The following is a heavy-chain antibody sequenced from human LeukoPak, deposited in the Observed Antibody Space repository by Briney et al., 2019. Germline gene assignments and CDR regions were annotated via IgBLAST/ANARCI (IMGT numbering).Heavy chain of an antibody. V-gene: IGHV1-2*02. CDR1: GYTFTGYY. CDR2: INPNSGGT. D-gene: IGHD6-13*01. CDR3: ARGDSSSWLSGGDY. Sequence: ASVKVSCKASGYTFTGYYMHWVRQAPGQGLEWMGWINPNSGGTNYAQKFQGRVTMTRDTSTSTAYMELRSLRSDDTAVYYCARGDSSSWLSGGDYWGQGTLVTVSS. J-gene: IGHJ4*02.